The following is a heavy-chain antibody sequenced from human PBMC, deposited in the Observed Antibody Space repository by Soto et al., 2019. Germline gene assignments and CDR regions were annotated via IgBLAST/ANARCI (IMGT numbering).Heavy chain of an antibody. CDR2: INAGNCNT. D-gene: IGHD2-15*01. CDR1: GYTVTSYA. J-gene: IGHJ4*02. V-gene: IGHV1-3*01. CDR3: SRDLGGWPDY. Sequence: ASVKVSCKASGYTVTSYAMHLVRQAPGQILELIVWINAGNCNTKYSQKFQGRFTVTKYTSAITAYIELSSLISEDTSVYYCSRDLGGWPDYWGQGTLVSVSS.